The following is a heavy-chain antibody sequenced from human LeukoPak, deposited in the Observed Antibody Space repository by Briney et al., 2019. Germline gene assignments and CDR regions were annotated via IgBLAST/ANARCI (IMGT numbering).Heavy chain of an antibody. CDR3: AKWGIGNNWDIDEH. V-gene: IGHV4-34*08. J-gene: IGHJ4*02. CDR1: SGTFSGYY. CDR2: INHSGRT. D-gene: IGHD1-1*01. Sequence: PSETLSLTCAVYSGTFSGYYWSWIRQPPGMGLEWIGEINHSGRTNDNPSLKSRVSISVDNSKNQFSLKLSSVTAADAAVYCCAKWGIGNNWDIDEHWGQGTLVTVSS.